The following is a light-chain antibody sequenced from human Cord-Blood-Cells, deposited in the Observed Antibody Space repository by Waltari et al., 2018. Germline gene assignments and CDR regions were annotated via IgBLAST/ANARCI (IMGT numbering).Light chain of an antibody. CDR3: QSYDSSLSGSVV. CDR2: GNS. CDR1: SPNIGAGSD. V-gene: IGLV1-40*01. Sequence: QSVLTQPPSVSGAPGQRGTISCTGSSPNIGAGSDVHWYQQLPGTAPKLLIYGNSNRPSGVPDRFSGSKSGTSASLAITGLQAEDEADYYCQSYDSSLSGSVVFGGGTKLTVL. J-gene: IGLJ2*01.